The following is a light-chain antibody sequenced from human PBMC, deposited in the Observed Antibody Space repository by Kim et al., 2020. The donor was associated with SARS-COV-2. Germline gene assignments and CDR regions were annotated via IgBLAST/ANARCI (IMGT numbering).Light chain of an antibody. CDR3: SSYTSTNTYV. CDR2: DVN. J-gene: IGLJ1*01. V-gene: IGLV2-14*04. Sequence: GQTITISCTGPSSDVGGYKYVSWYQQHPGKAPKLMIYDVNTRPSGVSNRFSGSKSGNTASLTISGLQTEDEADYYCSSYTSTNTYVFGTGTKVTVL. CDR1: SSDVGGYKY.